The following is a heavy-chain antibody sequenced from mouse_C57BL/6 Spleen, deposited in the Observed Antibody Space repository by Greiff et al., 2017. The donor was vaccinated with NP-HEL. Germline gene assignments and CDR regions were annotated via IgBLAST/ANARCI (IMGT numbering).Heavy chain of an antibody. J-gene: IGHJ2*01. CDR1: GYTFTSYW. CDR3: ARDYYGSGLYFDY. CDR2: IDPSDSET. V-gene: IGHV1-52*01. D-gene: IGHD1-1*01. Sequence: QVQLQQPGAELVRPGSSVKLSCKASGYTFTSYWMHWVKQRPIQGLEWIGNIDPSDSETHYNQKFKDKATLTVDKSSSTAYMQLSSLTSEDSAVYYCARDYYGSGLYFDYWGQGTTLTVSS.